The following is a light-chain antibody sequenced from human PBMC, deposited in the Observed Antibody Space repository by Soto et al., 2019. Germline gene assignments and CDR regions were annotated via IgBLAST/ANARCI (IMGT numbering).Light chain of an antibody. CDR1: QSVSSNN. Sequence: EIVLTQSPGTLSLSPGDTATLSCRASQSVSSNNLAWYHQKPGQTPRLLIYGASSRATGIPDRFSGSGSGTDFTLNISRLEPEDFAVYYCQQYDNSITFGQGTRLEIE. J-gene: IGKJ5*01. CDR3: QQYDNSIT. V-gene: IGKV3-20*01. CDR2: GAS.